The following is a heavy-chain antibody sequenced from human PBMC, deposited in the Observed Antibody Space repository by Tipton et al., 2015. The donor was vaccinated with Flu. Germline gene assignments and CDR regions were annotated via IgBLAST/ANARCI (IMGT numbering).Heavy chain of an antibody. CDR3: AKVRLTGKYIVAAFDY. D-gene: IGHD6-25*01. CDR2: INGDGTST. Sequence: GSLRLSCAASGFTFSKYWMHWVRQAPGKGLVWVSRINGDGTSTNYADSVKGRFTISRDNAKNTLYLQMSSLRAEDTAVYYCAKVRLTGKYIVAAFDYWGQGTLVSVSS. J-gene: IGHJ4*02. V-gene: IGHV3-74*01. CDR1: GFTFSKYW.